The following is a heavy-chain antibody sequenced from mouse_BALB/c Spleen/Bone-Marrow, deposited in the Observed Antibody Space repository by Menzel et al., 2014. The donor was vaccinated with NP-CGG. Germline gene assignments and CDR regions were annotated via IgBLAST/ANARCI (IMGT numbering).Heavy chain of an antibody. CDR2: ISSGGSYT. D-gene: IGHD1-1*01. V-gene: IGHV5-6*01. J-gene: IGHJ4*01. CDR3: ASTITTVVTEDAKDY. CDR1: GFTFSSYG. Sequence: EVQLVESGGDLVKPGGSLKLSCAASGFTFSSYGMSWVRQTPDKRLEWVATISSGGSYTYYPDSVKGRFTISRDNAKNTLYLQMSSLKSEDTAMYYCASTITTVVTEDAKDYWGQGTSVTVSS.